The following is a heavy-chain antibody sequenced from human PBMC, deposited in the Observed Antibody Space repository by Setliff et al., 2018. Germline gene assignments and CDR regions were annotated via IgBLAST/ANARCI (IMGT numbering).Heavy chain of an antibody. V-gene: IGHV1-46*01. CDR2: INTGGGSA. J-gene: IGHJ4*02. CDR1: GYSFTGYY. D-gene: IGHD6-13*01. CDR3: ARGGMAAAGRKGVFEY. Sequence: ASVKVSCKASGYSFTGYYMHWVRQAPGQGLEWMGIINTGGGSASYAQNFQGRVTMTSDTSTSTVYMEVNSVRSDDTAIYYCARGGMAAAGRKGVFEYWGQGTQVTVPQ.